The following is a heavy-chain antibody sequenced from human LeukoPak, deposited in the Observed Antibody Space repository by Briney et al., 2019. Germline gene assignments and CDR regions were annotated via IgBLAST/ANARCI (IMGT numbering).Heavy chain of an antibody. CDR3: ARDPTGAGTRRDDASDI. Sequence: SETLSLTCTVSGGSIRSYYWSSIRQPPGKGLEWIGYIYYSGITNYNPSLKSRVTISVDTSKNQFSLKLSSVTAAVTAVYYCARDPTGAGTRRDDASDIWGQGTMVTVSS. V-gene: IGHV4-59*01. D-gene: IGHD6-19*01. CDR1: GGSIRSYY. J-gene: IGHJ3*02. CDR2: IYYSGIT.